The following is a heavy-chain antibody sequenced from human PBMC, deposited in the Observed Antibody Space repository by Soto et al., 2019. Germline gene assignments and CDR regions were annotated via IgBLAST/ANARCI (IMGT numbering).Heavy chain of an antibody. Sequence: GVLRLSCAASGFTFSDYYMSWIRQAPGKGLEWVSYISSSGSTIYYADSVKGRFTISRDNAKNSLYLQMNSLRAEDTAVYYCASAIGGYDADAFDIWGQGTMVTVSS. CDR2: ISSSGSTI. D-gene: IGHD5-12*01. CDR1: GFTFSDYY. V-gene: IGHV3-11*01. CDR3: ASAIGGYDADAFDI. J-gene: IGHJ3*02.